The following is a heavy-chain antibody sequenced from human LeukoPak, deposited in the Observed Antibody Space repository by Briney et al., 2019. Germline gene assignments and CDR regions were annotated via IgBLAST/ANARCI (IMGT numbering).Heavy chain of an antibody. CDR1: GGSISSGDYY. D-gene: IGHD4-11*01. V-gene: IGHV4-30-4*08. Sequence: PSETLSLTCTVSGGSISSGDYYWSWIRQPPGKGLEWIGYIYYSGSTYYNPSLKSRVTISVDTSKNQFSLKLSSVTAADTAVYYCARDLYSKGWFDPWGQGTLVTVSS. CDR2: IYYSGST. J-gene: IGHJ5*02. CDR3: ARDLYSKGWFDP.